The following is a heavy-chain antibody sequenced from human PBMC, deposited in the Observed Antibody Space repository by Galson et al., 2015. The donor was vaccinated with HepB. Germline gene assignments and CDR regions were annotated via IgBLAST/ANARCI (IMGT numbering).Heavy chain of an antibody. Sequence: SLRLSCAASGFSFTSYDMHWVRQAPGKGLEWVAVISYDGTKKYYAGSVKGRFTIARDNSKNTLYLQMNSLTTEDTAVYYCAKRHAWCFDYWGQGTLVTVSS. J-gene: IGHJ4*02. D-gene: IGHD2-8*02. CDR2: ISYDGTKK. V-gene: IGHV3-30*18. CDR1: GFSFTSYD. CDR3: AKRHAWCFDY.